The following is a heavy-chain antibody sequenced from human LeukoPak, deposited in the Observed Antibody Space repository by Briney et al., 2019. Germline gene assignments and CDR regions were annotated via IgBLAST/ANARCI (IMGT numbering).Heavy chain of an antibody. CDR1: GFTVSSNY. J-gene: IGHJ4*02. D-gene: IGHD5-18*01. CDR2: IYSGGST. Sequence: GGSLRLSCAASGFTVSSNYMSWVRQAPGKGLEWVSVIYSGGSTYYADSVKGRSTISRDNSKNTLYLQMNSLRAEDTAVYYCARALRGYSYGAFDYWGQGTLVTVSS. V-gene: IGHV3-53*01. CDR3: ARALRGYSYGAFDY.